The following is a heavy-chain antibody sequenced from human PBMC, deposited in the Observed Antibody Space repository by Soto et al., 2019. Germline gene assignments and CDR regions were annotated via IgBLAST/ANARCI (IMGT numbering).Heavy chain of an antibody. CDR2: INPSGGST. CDR3: ARSLGYDYSNYGLAPVDY. J-gene: IGHJ4*02. V-gene: IGHV1-46*03. D-gene: IGHD4-4*01. Sequence: GASVKVSCKASGYTFTSYYMHWVRQAPGQGLEWMGIINPSGGSTSYAQKFQGRVTMTMDTSTSTVYMELSSLRSEDTAVYYCARSLGYDYSNYGLAPVDYWGQGTLVTVSS. CDR1: GYTFTSYY.